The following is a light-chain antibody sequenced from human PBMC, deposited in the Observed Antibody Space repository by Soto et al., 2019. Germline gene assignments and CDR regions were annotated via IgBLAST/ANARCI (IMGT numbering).Light chain of an antibody. V-gene: IGLV1-47*01. CDR1: SSNIGINY. J-gene: IGLJ1*01. Sequence: QSVLTQRPSASGTPGQRVTIFCSGSSSNIGINYVYWHQQLPGTAPKLLIYRNDQRPSGVPDRFSGSKSGTSASLAISGLRSEDEADYYGAAWDDSLSVYVFGAGTKVTVL. CDR2: RND. CDR3: AAWDDSLSVYV.